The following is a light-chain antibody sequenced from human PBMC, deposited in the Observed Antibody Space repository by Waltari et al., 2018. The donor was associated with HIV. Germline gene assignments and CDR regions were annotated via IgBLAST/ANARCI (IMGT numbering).Light chain of an antibody. CDR1: SSNIGSNT. CDR3: AAWDDSLNAL. V-gene: IGLV1-44*01. J-gene: IGLJ2*01. CDR2: SNN. Sequence: QSVLTQPPSASGTPGQRVTISCSGSSSNIGSNTVNWYQQVPGTAPKLLIHSNNQRPSGGPDRFSGSKSGTSASLAISGLQSEDEADYYCAAWDDSLNALFGGGTKLTVL.